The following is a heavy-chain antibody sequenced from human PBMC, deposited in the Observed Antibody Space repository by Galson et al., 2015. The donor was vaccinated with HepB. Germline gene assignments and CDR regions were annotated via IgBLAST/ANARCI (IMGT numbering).Heavy chain of an antibody. D-gene: IGHD3-22*01. J-gene: IGHJ6*02. CDR1: GYTFTSYA. CDR3: ARDHYHWIVVVEDFYYYYGMDV. Sequence: SVKVSCKASGYTFTSYAMHWVRQAPGQRLEWMGWINAGNGNTKYSQKFQGRVTITRDTSASTAYMELSSLRSEDTAVYYCARDHYHWIVVVEDFYYYYGMDVWGQGTTVTVSS. CDR2: INAGNGNT. V-gene: IGHV1-3*01.